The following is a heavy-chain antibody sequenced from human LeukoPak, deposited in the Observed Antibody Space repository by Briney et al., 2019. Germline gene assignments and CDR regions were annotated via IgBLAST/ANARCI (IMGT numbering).Heavy chain of an antibody. Sequence: PSETLSLTCAVSGYSISSGYYWGWIRQPPGKGLEWIGSIHHSGSTYYNPSLKSRVTISVDTSKNQFSLKLSSVTAADTAVYYCARQDSGSYYSYFDYWGQGTLVTVSS. CDR2: IHHSGST. J-gene: IGHJ4*02. D-gene: IGHD1-26*01. CDR3: ARQDSGSYYSYFDY. V-gene: IGHV4-38-2*01. CDR1: GYSISSGYY.